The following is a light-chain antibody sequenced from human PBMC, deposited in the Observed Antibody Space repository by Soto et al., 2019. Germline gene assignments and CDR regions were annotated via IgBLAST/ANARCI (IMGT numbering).Light chain of an antibody. CDR2: GAS. CDR1: QSISDT. Sequence: IVMTQSPATLSLSPVGIATLSCRASQSISDTLAWYQQKPGQAPRLLIYGASSRATGIPDRFSGTGSETDFTLTISRLEPEDFAVYYCQQYDNSPITFGQGTRLEIK. CDR3: QQYDNSPIT. V-gene: IGKV3-20*01. J-gene: IGKJ5*01.